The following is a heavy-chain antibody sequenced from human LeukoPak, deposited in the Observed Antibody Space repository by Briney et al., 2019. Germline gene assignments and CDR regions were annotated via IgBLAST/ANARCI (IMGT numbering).Heavy chain of an antibody. CDR1: GFTFSTYG. V-gene: IGHV3-30*02. D-gene: IGHD1-26*01. Sequence: GGSLRLSCATSGFTFSTYGMHWVRQAPGKGLEGVAFIRFDGSNVGSDIYYADSVKGRFTISRDNSKNTLYLQMNSLRAEDTAFYYCARVRGSYSADYWGQGTLVTVSS. CDR3: ARVRGSYSADY. CDR2: IRFDGSNVGSDI. J-gene: IGHJ4*02.